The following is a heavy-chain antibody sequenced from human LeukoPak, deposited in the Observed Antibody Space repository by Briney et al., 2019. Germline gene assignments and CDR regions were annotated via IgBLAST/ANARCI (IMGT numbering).Heavy chain of an antibody. Sequence: SETLSLTCTVSGGSISSYYWSWIRQPPGKGLEWIGYIYHSGSTNYNPSLKSRVTISVDTSKNQFSLKLSSVTAADTAVYYCARAGGDEDFRYFDLWGRGTLVTVSS. CDR1: GGSISSYY. J-gene: IGHJ2*01. D-gene: IGHD2-21*01. CDR3: ARAGGDEDFRYFDL. V-gene: IGHV4-59*12. CDR2: IYHSGST.